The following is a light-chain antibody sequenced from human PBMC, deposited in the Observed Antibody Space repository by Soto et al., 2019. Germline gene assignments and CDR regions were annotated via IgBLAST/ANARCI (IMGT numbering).Light chain of an antibody. CDR2: GNS. J-gene: IGLJ1*01. Sequence: QSVLTQPPSVSGAPGQRVTISCTGSSSNIGAGYDVHWYQQLPGTAPKLLIYGNSNRPSGVPDRFSGSKSGTSASLAITGLQAEDEADYYCQSYDSSRSGPVNVFGTGTKLTVL. V-gene: IGLV1-40*01. CDR3: QSYDSSRSGPVNV. CDR1: SSNIGAGYD.